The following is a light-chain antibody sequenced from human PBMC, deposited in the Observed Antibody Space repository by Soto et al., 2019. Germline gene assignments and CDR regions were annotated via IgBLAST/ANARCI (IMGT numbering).Light chain of an antibody. CDR3: SSYTSSSTPRV. Sequence: HSVLTQPASVSGSPGQSITISCTGTSSDVGGYNCVSWYQQHPGKAPKLMIYDVSNRPSGVSNRFSGSKSGNTASLTISGLQAEDEADYYCSSYTSSSTPRVFGGGTQLTVL. CDR2: DVS. CDR1: SSDVGGYNC. V-gene: IGLV2-14*01. J-gene: IGLJ2*01.